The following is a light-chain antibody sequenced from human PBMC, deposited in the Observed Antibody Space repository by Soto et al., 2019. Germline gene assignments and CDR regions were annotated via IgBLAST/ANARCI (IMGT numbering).Light chain of an antibody. CDR1: QSISNW. J-gene: IGKJ4*01. Sequence: DIQMTQSPSTLSASVGDRVTITCRASQSISNWLVWYQQKPGKAPKLLIYQASSLESGVPSRFSGRGSGTEFTLTISSLQPEDFATYYCLQDYNYPLTFGGGTKVDIK. CDR3: LQDYNYPLT. CDR2: QAS. V-gene: IGKV1-5*03.